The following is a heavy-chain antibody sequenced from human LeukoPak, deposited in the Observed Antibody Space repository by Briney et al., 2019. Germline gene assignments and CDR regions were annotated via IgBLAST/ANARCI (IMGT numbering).Heavy chain of an antibody. D-gene: IGHD6-13*01. Sequence: PSETLSLTCAVYGGSFSGYYWSWIRQPPGKGLEWIGEINHSGSTNYNPSLKSRVTISVDTSKNQFSLKLSSVTAADTAVYYCARDLGSSWAQRGQGTLVTVSS. J-gene: IGHJ4*02. V-gene: IGHV4-34*01. CDR1: GGSFSGYY. CDR2: INHSGST. CDR3: ARDLGSSWAQ.